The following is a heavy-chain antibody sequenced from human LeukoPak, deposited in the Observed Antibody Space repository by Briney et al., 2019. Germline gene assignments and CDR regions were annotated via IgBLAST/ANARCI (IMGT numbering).Heavy chain of an antibody. D-gene: IGHD6-19*01. V-gene: IGHV3-30-3*01. CDR3: ARSNYAIAVAGYPTPLVDY. CDR2: ISYDGSNK. Sequence: GGSLRLSCAASGFTFSSYAMHWVRQAPGKGLEWVAVISYDGSNKYYADSVKGRFTISRDNSKNTLYLQMNSLRAEDTAVYYCARSNYAIAVAGYPTPLVDYWGQGTLVTVSS. J-gene: IGHJ4*02. CDR1: GFTFSSYA.